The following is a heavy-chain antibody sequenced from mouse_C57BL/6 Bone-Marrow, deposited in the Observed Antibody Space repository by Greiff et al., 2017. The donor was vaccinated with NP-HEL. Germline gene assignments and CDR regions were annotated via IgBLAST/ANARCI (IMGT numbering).Heavy chain of an antibody. J-gene: IGHJ4*01. CDR1: GFPFTDYY. Sequence: EVMLVESGGGLVQPGGSLSLSCAASGFPFTDYYMSWVRQPPGKALEWLGFIRNKANGYTTEYSASVKGRFTISRDISQSILYLQMNALRAEDSATYYCARSIYYDYADDPFYAMDYWGQGTSVTVSS. CDR2: IRNKANGYTT. V-gene: IGHV7-3*01. D-gene: IGHD2-4*01. CDR3: ARSIYYDYADDPFYAMDY.